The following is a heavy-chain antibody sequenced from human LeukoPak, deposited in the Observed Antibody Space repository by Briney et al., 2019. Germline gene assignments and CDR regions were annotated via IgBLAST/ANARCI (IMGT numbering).Heavy chain of an antibody. CDR3: ARELKRSTHAFDI. V-gene: IGHV4-38-2*02. CDR1: GYSISSGYY. D-gene: IGHD2-2*01. Sequence: SETLSLTCAVSGYSISSGYYWGWIRRPPGKGLEWIGSIYHSGSTYYNPSLKSRVTISVDTSKNQFSLKLSSVTAADTAVYYCARELKRSTHAFDIWGQGTMVTVSS. J-gene: IGHJ3*02. CDR2: IYHSGST.